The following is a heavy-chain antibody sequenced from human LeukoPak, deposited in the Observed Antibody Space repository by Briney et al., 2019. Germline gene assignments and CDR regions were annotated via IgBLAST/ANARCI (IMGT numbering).Heavy chain of an antibody. J-gene: IGHJ5*02. CDR3: AKHLVGAVAQTHRLPYNWFDP. CDR1: GFTFSSYA. V-gene: IGHV3-23*01. CDR2: ISGSGGST. D-gene: IGHD6-19*01. Sequence: GGSLRLSCAASGFTFSSYAMSWVRQAPGEGLEWVSAISGSGGSTYYADSVKGRFTISRDNSKNTLYLQMNSLRAEDTAVYYCAKHLVGAVAQTHRLPYNWFDPWGQGTLVTVSS.